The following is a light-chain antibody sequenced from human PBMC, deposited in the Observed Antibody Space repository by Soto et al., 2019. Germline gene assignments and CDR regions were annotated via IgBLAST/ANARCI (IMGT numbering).Light chain of an antibody. CDR3: SSYAGSNNYV. Sequence: SALTQPASASGSAGQSVTISCTGTSSDVGGYNYVSWYQQHPGKAPKLMIYEVSKRPSGVPDRFSGSKSGNTASLTVSGLQAEDEADYYCSSYAGSNNYVFGTGTKVTVL. J-gene: IGLJ1*01. V-gene: IGLV2-8*01. CDR2: EVS. CDR1: SSDVGGYNY.